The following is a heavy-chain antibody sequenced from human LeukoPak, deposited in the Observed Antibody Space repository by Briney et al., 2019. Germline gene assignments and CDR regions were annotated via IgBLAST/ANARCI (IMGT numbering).Heavy chain of an antibody. CDR3: TRDSGTYNWLDP. Sequence: GGSLRLSCEASGFTFSGSAIHWVRQSFGKGLEWIGHIDKEKNSYATASAYAVSVEGRFTVSRDDSKNMAYLQMSGLKTEDTALYYCTRDSGTYNWLDPRGQGTLVTVSS. CDR1: GFTFSGSA. J-gene: IGHJ5*02. V-gene: IGHV3-73*01. D-gene: IGHD1-26*01. CDR2: IDKEKNSYAT.